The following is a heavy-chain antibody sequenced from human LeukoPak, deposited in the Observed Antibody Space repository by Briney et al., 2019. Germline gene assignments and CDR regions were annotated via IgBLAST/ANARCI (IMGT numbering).Heavy chain of an antibody. D-gene: IGHD6-19*01. J-gene: IGHJ4*02. CDR1: GFSFSDYY. V-gene: IGHV3-11*04. CDR3: ARGSGWFSFDS. CDR2: ISSSSGTI. Sequence: GGSLRLSCAASGFSFSDYYMSCIPRAPGRGRKWLSYISSSSGTIYYADSVKGRFTISRDNAQNSLFLQMNSLRAEDTAVYFCARGSGWFSFDSWGQGTLVTVSS.